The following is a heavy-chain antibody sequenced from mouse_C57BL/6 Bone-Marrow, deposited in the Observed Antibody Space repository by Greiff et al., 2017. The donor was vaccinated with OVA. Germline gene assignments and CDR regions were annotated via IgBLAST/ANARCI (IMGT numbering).Heavy chain of an antibody. CDR2: INPYNGDT. CDR3: ARKDYGTGWYIDV. J-gene: IGHJ1*03. CDR1: GYSFTGYF. D-gene: IGHD1-1*01. V-gene: IGHV1-20*01. Sequence: EVQLVESGPELVKPGDSVKISCKASGYSFTGYFMNWVMQSHGKSLEWIGRINPYNGDTFYNQKFKGKATLTVDKSSSTAHMELRSLTSEDSAVYYCARKDYGTGWYIDVWGTGTTVTVSS.